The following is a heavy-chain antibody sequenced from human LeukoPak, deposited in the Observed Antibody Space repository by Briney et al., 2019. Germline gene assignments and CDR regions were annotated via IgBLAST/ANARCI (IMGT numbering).Heavy chain of an antibody. V-gene: IGHV3-66*01. J-gene: IGHJ6*03. CDR3: VKGSGIAGRHGYYYYLDV. Sequence: GGSLRLSCAASGFTVSGTYMAWVRQAPGKGLDGVSVIYTRGGTYDAASVKGRFTISRDTSKNTLDLQMNSLRLEDTAVYYCVKGSGIAGRHGYYYYLDVWGNGTTVTVSS. D-gene: IGHD6-13*01. CDR1: GFTVSGTY. CDR2: IYTRGGT.